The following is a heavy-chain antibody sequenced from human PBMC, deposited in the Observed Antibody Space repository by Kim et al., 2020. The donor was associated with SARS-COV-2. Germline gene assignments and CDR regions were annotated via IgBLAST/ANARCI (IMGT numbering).Heavy chain of an antibody. V-gene: IGHV4-59*01. J-gene: IGHJ4*01. CDR3: ARVRDSSSSGVGYYYFDY. CDR1: GGSISSYY. CDR2: IYYSGST. D-gene: IGHD6-6*01. Sequence: SETLSLTCTVSGGSISSYYWSWIRQPPGKGLEWIGYIYYSGSTNYNPSLESRVTISVDTSKNQFSLKLSSVTAADTAVYYCARVRDSSSSGVGYYYFDY.